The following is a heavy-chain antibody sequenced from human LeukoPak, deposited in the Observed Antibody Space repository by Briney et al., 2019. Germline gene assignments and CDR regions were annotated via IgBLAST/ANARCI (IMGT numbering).Heavy chain of an antibody. J-gene: IGHJ5*02. CDR3: ARDLNGDYQNWFDP. CDR2: ISGYNGNT. Sequence: ASVKVSCKASGYTFTSYAMNWVRQAPGQGLEWMGWISGYNGNTNYAQKLQGRVTMTTDTSTSTAYMELRSLRSDDTAVYYCARDLNGDYQNWFDPWGQGTLVTVSS. V-gene: IGHV1-18*01. CDR1: GYTFTSYA. D-gene: IGHD4-17*01.